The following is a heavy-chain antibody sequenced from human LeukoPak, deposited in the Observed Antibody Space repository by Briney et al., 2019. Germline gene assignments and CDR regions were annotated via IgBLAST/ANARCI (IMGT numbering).Heavy chain of an antibody. CDR3: AREIAVAGTGYFDY. V-gene: IGHV1-69*05. D-gene: IGHD6-19*01. J-gene: IGHJ4*02. Sequence: SVKVSCKASGGTFSSYAISWVRQAPGQGLEWMGGIIPIFGTANYAQKFQGRVTITTDESTSTAYMELSSLRTEDTAVYYCAREIAVAGTGYFDYWGQGTLVTVSS. CDR1: GGTFSSYA. CDR2: IIPIFGTA.